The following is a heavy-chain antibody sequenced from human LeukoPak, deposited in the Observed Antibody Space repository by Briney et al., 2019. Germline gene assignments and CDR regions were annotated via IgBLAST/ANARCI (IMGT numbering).Heavy chain of an antibody. CDR2: ISGSGGST. V-gene: IGHV3-23*01. CDR1: GFTFSSYT. CDR3: AKLIAPAYFGY. Sequence: GGSLRLSCAASGFTFSSYTMSRVRQAPGKGLEWVSAISGSGGSTYYADSVKGRFTISRDNSKNTLYLQMNSLRAEDTAVYYCAKLIAPAYFGYWGQGTLVTVSS. D-gene: IGHD6-13*01. J-gene: IGHJ4*02.